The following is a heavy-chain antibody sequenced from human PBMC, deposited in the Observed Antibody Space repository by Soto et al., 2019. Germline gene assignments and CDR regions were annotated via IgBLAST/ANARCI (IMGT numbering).Heavy chain of an antibody. Sequence: EVQLLESGGGLVQPGGSLRLSCAASGFTFSSYAMSWVRQAPGKGLEWVSAISGSGGSTYYAESVKGRFTISRDNSKNTLYLQMNSLRAEDTAVYYCAKVRITIFGVVIPNAFDYWGQGTLVTVSS. CDR1: GFTFSSYA. CDR3: AKVRITIFGVVIPNAFDY. J-gene: IGHJ4*02. CDR2: ISGSGGST. V-gene: IGHV3-23*01. D-gene: IGHD3-3*01.